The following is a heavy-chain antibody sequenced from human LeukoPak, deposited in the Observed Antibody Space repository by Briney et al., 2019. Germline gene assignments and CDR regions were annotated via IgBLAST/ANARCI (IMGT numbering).Heavy chain of an antibody. D-gene: IGHD3-10*01. CDR1: GGSISSYY. CDR3: ARDLPTSGSFDY. V-gene: IGHV4-59*01. J-gene: IGHJ4*02. Sequence: SETLSLTCTVSGGSISSYYWSWIRQPPGKGLEWIGYIYYSGSTNYNPSLKSRVTISVDTSKNQFSLKLSSVTAADTAVYYCARDLPTSGSFDYWGQGTLVTVSS. CDR2: IYYSGST.